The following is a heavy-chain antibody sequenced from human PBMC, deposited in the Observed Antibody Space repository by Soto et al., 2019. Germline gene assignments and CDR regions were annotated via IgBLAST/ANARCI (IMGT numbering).Heavy chain of an antibody. V-gene: IGHV1-2*02. D-gene: IGHD3-10*01. CDR1: GYSFTGYY. CDR3: ARGGTRPLWLGGSINTKKNWSDP. J-gene: IGHJ5*02. Sequence: RASVKVSCKSSGYSFTGYYMHWVRQAPGQGLEWMGWINPTRGGTNYAKKFQGRVTMTREPSISTAYRELSRLRSDDTAVYYCARGGTRPLWLGGSINTKKNWSDPWGQGXLVTVHS. CDR2: INPTRGGT.